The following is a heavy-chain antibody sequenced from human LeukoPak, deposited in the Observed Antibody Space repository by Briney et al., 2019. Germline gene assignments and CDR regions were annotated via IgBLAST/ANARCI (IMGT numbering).Heavy chain of an antibody. CDR1: GYSFTGYW. J-gene: IGHJ4*02. CDR2: IYPGDSDT. D-gene: IGHD2-15*01. V-gene: IGHV5-51*01. CDR3: ARRRMECSDGSCCPYFFDY. Sequence: GESLKISCKGSGYSFTGYWIGWVRQVPGKGLEWMGNIYPGDSDTRYSPSFQGQVAISADRSISTAYLQWGSLKASDTAIYYCARRRMECSDGSCCPYFFDYWGQGTLVTVSS.